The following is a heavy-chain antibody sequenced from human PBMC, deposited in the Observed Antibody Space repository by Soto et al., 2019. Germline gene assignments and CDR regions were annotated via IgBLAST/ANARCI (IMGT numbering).Heavy chain of an antibody. CDR3: ARGLFGRQWLVGFDT. D-gene: IGHD6-19*01. CDR1: GGTFSNYI. CDR2: TIPMFATA. Sequence: QVQLVQSGADVKKPGSSVKVSCKASGGTFSNYIFSWVRQAPGQGLEWMGGTIPMFATAQYAQKLQGRVTITADESTSTVYMDLTSLRSDDTAVYYCARGLFGRQWLVGFDTWGQGTLVTVSS. J-gene: IGHJ4*02. V-gene: IGHV1-69*01.